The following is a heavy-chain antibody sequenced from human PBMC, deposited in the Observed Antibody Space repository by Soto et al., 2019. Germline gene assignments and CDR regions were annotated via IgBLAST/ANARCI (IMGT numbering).Heavy chain of an antibody. CDR2: IIPIFGTA. J-gene: IGHJ6*02. CDR3: ATRPMVRGVITYYYGMDV. CDR1: GGTFSSYA. V-gene: IGHV1-69*13. Sequence: GASVKVSCKASGGTFSSYAISWVRQAPGQGLEWMGGIIPIFGTANYAQKFQGRVTITADESTSTAYMELSSLRSEDTAVYYCATRPMVRGVITYYYGMDVWGQGTTVTVSS. D-gene: IGHD3-10*01.